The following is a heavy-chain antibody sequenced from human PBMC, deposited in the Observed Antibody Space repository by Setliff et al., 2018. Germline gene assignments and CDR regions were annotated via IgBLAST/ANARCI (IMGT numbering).Heavy chain of an antibody. D-gene: IGHD6-6*01. V-gene: IGHV4-39*07. CDR2: IYYDGST. Sequence: PSETLSLTCTVSGDSIPNMSFYWGWIRQPPGKGPDWIGSIYYDGSTYHNPSLKSRVTISIDTSNNQFSLSLRSVTAADTALYYCARNPASFQYSFDVWGRGTLVTVSS. CDR1: GDSIPNMSFY. CDR3: ARNPASFQYSFDV. J-gene: IGHJ2*01.